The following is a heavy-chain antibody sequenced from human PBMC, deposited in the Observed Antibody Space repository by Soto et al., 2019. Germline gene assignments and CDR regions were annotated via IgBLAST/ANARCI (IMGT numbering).Heavy chain of an antibody. J-gene: IGHJ5*02. V-gene: IGHV6-1*01. D-gene: IGHD1-26*01. CDR2: TYYRSKWYN. Sequence: SQTLSLTCAISGDSVSSNSAAWNWIRQSPSRGLEWLGRTYYRSKWYNDYAVSVKSRITINPDTSKNKFSLQLNSVTPEDTAVFYCARGAVVGATRTNWFDPWGQGTLVTVSS. CDR3: ARGAVVGATRTNWFDP. CDR1: GDSVSSNSAA.